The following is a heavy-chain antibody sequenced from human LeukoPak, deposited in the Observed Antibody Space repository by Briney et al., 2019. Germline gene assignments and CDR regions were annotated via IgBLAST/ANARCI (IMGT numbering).Heavy chain of an antibody. D-gene: IGHD2-2*01. Sequence: SETLSLTCAVSGYSISSGYYWGWIRQPPGKGLEWIGSIYHSGSTYYNPSLKSRVTISVDTSKNQFSLKLSSVTAAATAVYYFARHGEVPVAIVTEYFSTGARAPWSPSPQ. CDR3: ARHGEVPVAIVTEYFST. CDR2: IYHSGST. CDR1: GYSISSGYY. J-gene: IGHJ1*01. V-gene: IGHV4-38-2*01.